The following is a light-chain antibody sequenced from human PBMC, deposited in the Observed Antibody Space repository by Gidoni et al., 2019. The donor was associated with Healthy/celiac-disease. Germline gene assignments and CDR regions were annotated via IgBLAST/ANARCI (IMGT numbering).Light chain of an antibody. CDR1: SLRSYY. V-gene: IGLV3-19*01. J-gene: IGLJ1*01. Sequence: SSELTQDPAVSVALGQTVRITCQGDSLRSYYASWYQQKPGQAPVLVIYGKNNRPSGIPDRFSGSSSGNTASLTITGAQAEDEADYYCNSRDSSGNRAFGTGTKVTV. CDR3: NSRDSSGNRA. CDR2: GKN.